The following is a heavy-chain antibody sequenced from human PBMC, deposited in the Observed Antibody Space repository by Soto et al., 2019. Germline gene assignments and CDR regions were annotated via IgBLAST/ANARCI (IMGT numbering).Heavy chain of an antibody. J-gene: IGHJ4*02. CDR2: IRDRAYSYAT. CDR3: TSLISAAHDY. V-gene: IGHV3-73*01. D-gene: IGHD3-10*01. CDR1: GFVFNDSS. Sequence: EVLLVESGGGMVQPGGSLKLSCAASGFVFNDSSIHWVRQASGKGLEWVGRIRDRAYSYATAYAESVKGRFTISRDDSNNTAYLQMSGLKTEDTAIYYCTSLISAAHDYWGQGTLVTVSS.